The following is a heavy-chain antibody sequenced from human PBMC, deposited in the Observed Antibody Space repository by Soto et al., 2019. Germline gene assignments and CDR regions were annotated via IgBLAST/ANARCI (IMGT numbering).Heavy chain of an antibody. J-gene: IGHJ4*02. CDR2: FDPEDGET. CDR1: GYTLTELS. D-gene: IGHD3-22*01. CDR3: ATDRITMIYKEDLLRY. V-gene: IGHV1-24*01. Sequence: GASVKVSCKVSGYTLTELSMHWVRQAPGKGLEWMGGFDPEDGETIYAQKFQGRVTMTEDTSTDTAYMELSSLRSEDTAVYYCATDRITMIYKEDLLRYWGQGTLVTDSS.